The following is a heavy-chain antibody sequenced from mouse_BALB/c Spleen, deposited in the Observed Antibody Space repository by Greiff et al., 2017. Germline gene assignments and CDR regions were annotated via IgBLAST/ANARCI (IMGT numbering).Heavy chain of an antibody. CDR3: ARAIYYGYPSFAY. J-gene: IGHJ3*01. CDR2: ISSGGST. CDR1: GFTFSSYA. D-gene: IGHD2-2*01. V-gene: IGHV5-6-5*01. Sequence: EVHLVESGGGLVKPGGSLKLSCAASGFTFSSYAMSWVRQTPEKRLEWVASISSGGSTYYPDSVKGRFTISRDNARNILYLQMSSLRSEDTAMYYCARAIYYGYPSFAYWGQGTLVTVSA.